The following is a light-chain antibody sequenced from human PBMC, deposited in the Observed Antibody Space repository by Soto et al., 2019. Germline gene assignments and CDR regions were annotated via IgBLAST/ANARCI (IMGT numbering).Light chain of an antibody. CDR2: EGS. Sequence: QSVLTQPASVSGSPGQSITISCTGTSSDVGSYNLVSWYQQHPGKAPKLMIYEGSKRSSGVSNRFSSSKSGNTASLTISGLQAEDEADYYCCSYAGSSTFVVFGGGTKVTVL. CDR3: CSYAGSSTFVV. J-gene: IGLJ2*01. CDR1: SSDVGSYNL. V-gene: IGLV2-23*01.